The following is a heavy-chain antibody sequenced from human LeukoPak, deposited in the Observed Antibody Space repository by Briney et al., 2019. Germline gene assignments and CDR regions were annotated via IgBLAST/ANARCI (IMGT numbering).Heavy chain of an antibody. CDR2: ISHNSGSI. J-gene: IGHJ4*02. D-gene: IGHD6-19*01. CDR1: GFVSDNVA. V-gene: IGHV3-9*02. CDR3: ARVGAVSLES. Sequence: GGALSLSCAISGFVSDNVAMHWVRQAPGKGLEWVAGISHNSGSIGYADSVRGRFIISRDNAKKSLSLQVNSLRPEDTAVYFCARVGAVSLESWGQGTLVTVSS.